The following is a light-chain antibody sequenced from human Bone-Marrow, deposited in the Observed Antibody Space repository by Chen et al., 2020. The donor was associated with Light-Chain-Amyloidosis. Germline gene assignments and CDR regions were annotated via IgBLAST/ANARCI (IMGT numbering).Light chain of an antibody. CDR2: DDS. V-gene: IGLV3-21*02. J-gene: IGLJ3*02. CDR1: NIGSTS. Sequence: SYVLTQPSSVSVAPGQTATIACGGNNIGSTSVHWYQQTPGQAPLLVVYDDSDWPSGIPERLSGSNAGHTATLTISWVEAEDAADYYCQVWDRSSDRPVFGGGTKLNVL. CDR3: QVWDRSSDRPV.